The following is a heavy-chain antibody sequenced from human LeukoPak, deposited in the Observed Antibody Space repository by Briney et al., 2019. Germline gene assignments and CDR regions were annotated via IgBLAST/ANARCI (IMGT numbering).Heavy chain of an antibody. CDR3: ANAFGN. V-gene: IGHV3-23*01. D-gene: IGHD3-10*01. Sequence: GGSLRLSCAASGFTFSNYDMSWVRQAPGKGLEWVSGISNSGGNTYCADSVKGRFTISRDNSKNTLYLQMNSLRAEDTAIYYCANAFGNWGQGTLVTVSS. CDR2: ISNSGGNT. CDR1: GFTFSNYD. J-gene: IGHJ4*02.